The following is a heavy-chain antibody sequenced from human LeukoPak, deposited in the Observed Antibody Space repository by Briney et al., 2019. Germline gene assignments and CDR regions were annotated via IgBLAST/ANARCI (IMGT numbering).Heavy chain of an antibody. CDR1: GGSFSGYY. V-gene: IGHV4-34*01. Sequence: SETLSLTCAVYGGSFSGYYWSWIRQPPGKGLEWIGEINHSGSTNYNSSLKSRVTISVDTSKNQFSLKLSSVTAADTAVYYCARVYKWGYQLLYYFDYWGQGTLVTVSS. D-gene: IGHD2-2*01. CDR2: INHSGST. J-gene: IGHJ4*02. CDR3: ARVYKWGYQLLYYFDY.